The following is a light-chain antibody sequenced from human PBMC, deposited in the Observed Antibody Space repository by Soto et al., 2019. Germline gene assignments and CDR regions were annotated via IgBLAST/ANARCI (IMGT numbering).Light chain of an antibody. Sequence: EIVMTQSPVTLSVSPVERATLSCRASQSVSSNVAWYQQKPGQAPRLLIYQTSARATGIPGRFSGSGSGTDFTLTISRLEPEDFAVYYCQQYGSSPLWTFGQGTKVDI. J-gene: IGKJ1*01. CDR3: QQYGSSPLWT. CDR1: QSVSSN. CDR2: QTS. V-gene: IGKV3-20*01.